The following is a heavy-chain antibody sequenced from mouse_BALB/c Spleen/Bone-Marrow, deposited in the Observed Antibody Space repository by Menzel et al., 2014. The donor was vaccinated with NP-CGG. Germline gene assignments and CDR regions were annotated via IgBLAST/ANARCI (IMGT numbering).Heavy chain of an antibody. CDR2: IWAGGST. J-gene: IGHJ3*01. D-gene: IGHD3-2*01. Sequence: QVQLKESGPGLVAPSQSLSITCTVSGFSLTSYGVHWVRQPPGKGLEWLGVIWAGGSTNYNSALMSRLSISKDNSESQVFLKMNSLQTDDTAMYYCARALDSSGYGFAYWGQGTLVTVSA. V-gene: IGHV2-9*02. CDR1: GFSLTSYG. CDR3: ARALDSSGYGFAY.